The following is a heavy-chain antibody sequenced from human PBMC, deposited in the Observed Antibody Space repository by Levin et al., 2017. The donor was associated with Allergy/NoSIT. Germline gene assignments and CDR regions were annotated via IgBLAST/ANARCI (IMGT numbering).Heavy chain of an antibody. CDR2: IDSDGTGT. V-gene: IGHV3-74*01. CDR1: GFSFSSFW. Sequence: GGSLRLSCAASGFSFSSFWMHWVRQAPGKGLVWVSRIDSDGTGTGYADSVKGRFTISRDNAKNTLSLQMNSLRAEDTAVYYCAKVCPYSGYESNFDYWGQGSLVTVSS. J-gene: IGHJ4*02. D-gene: IGHD5-12*01. CDR3: AKVCPYSGYESNFDY.